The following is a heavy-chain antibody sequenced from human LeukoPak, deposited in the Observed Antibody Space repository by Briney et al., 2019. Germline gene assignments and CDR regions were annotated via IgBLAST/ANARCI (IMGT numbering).Heavy chain of an antibody. D-gene: IGHD7-27*01. V-gene: IGHV3-21*01. CDR1: GFTFSTYS. CDR3: ATLPNWGLARDY. J-gene: IGHJ4*02. Sequence: GGSLRLSCAASGFTFSTYSMNWVRQAPGKGLEWVSSIDSSSGYIYYADSVNGRFTISRDNAKNSLYLQMNSLRAEDTAVYYCATLPNWGLARDYWGQGTLVTVSS. CDR2: IDSSSGYI.